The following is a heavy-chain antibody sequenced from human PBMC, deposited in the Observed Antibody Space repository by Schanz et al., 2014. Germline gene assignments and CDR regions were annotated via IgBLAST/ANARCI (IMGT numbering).Heavy chain of an antibody. D-gene: IGHD2-15*01. Sequence: QVQLVQSGAELRKPGTSVKVSCKTSGYTFSNDDINWVRQAIGQGPEGMGWMQPDSGKTHYAEKFQGRVAMTRDVSTRTADMEPRSLASKDTAVYYCAGGQRRTSGRPFGPWGQGTLVTVSS. CDR2: MQPDSGKT. CDR1: GYTFSNDD. V-gene: IGHV1-8*01. J-gene: IGHJ5*02. CDR3: AGGQRRTSGRPFGP.